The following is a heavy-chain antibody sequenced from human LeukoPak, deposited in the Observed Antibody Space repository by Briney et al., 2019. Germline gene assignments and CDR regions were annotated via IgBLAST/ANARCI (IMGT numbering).Heavy chain of an antibody. CDR3: ARLGYYYGSGSYIYYYYYYMDV. J-gene: IGHJ6*03. Sequence: ASVKVSRKASGYTFTSYDINWVRQATGQGLEWMGWMNPNSGNTGYAQKFQGRVTMTRNTSISTAYMELSSLRSEDTAVYYCARLGYYYGSGSYIYYYYYYMDVWGKGTTVTISS. V-gene: IGHV1-8*01. D-gene: IGHD3-10*01. CDR1: GYTFTSYD. CDR2: MNPNSGNT.